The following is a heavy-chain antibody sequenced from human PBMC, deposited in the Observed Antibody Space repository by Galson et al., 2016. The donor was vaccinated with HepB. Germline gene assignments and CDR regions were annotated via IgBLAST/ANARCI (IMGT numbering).Heavy chain of an antibody. J-gene: IGHJ4*02. CDR1: GFTFGDYY. V-gene: IGHV3-11*04. CDR3: ARDPGYITAAPFFDY. CDR2: ISTCGTNT. D-gene: IGHD5-24*01. Sequence: SLRLSCAASGFTFGDYYMTWIRQAPGKGPEWVSYISTCGTNTYYADSVKGRFTISRDNAKNSLYVQMNSLRVEDAALYYCARDPGYITAAPFFDYWGQGTLVTVSS.